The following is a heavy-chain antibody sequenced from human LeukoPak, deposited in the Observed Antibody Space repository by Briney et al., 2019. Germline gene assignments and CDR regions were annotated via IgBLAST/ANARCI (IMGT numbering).Heavy chain of an antibody. CDR3: AKERGCTAGSCARIPDY. Sequence: ASVKVSCKVSGYTLIKFSMHWVRQAPGKGLEWMGGFDPENDETFYAQKFQGRVTMTEDPSTDTAYMELSSLRYEDTAVYYCAKERGCTAGSCARIPDYWGQGTLVTVSS. CDR1: GYTLIKFS. CDR2: FDPENDET. D-gene: IGHD2-15*01. V-gene: IGHV1-24*01. J-gene: IGHJ4*02.